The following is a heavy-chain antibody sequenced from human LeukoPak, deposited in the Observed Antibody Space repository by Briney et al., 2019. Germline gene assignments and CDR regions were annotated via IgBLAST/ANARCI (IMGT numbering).Heavy chain of an antibody. D-gene: IGHD3-10*01. Sequence: PSETLSLICSGSGDSITGYYWGGIGKPPGKGQEWIGNIYYTGNTYYHSSLKSRVTITLDTSKNQFSLKVISMTAADTAAYYCTKSDGYGLIRICGRGTMVTVSS. V-gene: IGHV4-39*07. CDR2: IYYTGNT. CDR3: TKSDGYGLIRI. CDR1: GDSITGYY. J-gene: IGHJ3*02.